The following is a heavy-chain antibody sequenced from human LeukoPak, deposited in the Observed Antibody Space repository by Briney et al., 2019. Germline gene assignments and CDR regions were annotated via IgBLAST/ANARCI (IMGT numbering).Heavy chain of an antibody. J-gene: IGHJ5*02. D-gene: IGHD5-18*01. Sequence: ASVKVSCKASGYTFTRYYMHWVRQAPGQGLEWMGWINPNSGGTNYAQKFQGWVTMTRDTSISTAYMELSRLRSDDTAVYYCARLYSYGYGRNWFDPWGQGTLVTVSS. CDR1: GYTFTRYY. V-gene: IGHV1-2*04. CDR2: INPNSGGT. CDR3: ARLYSYGYGRNWFDP.